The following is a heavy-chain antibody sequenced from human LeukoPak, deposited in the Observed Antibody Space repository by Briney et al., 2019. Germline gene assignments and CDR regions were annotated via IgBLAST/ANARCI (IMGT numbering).Heavy chain of an antibody. D-gene: IGHD3-22*01. CDR1: GGSISSYY. CDR3: ARADYDSSGSEFDP. J-gene: IGHJ5*02. V-gene: IGHV4-59*01. CDR2: IYYSGST. Sequence: SETLSLTCTVSGGSISSYYWSWIRQPPGKGLEWIGYIYYSGSTNYNPSLKSRVTISVDTSKNQFSLKLSSVTAADTAVYYCARADYDSSGSEFDPWGQGTLVTVSS.